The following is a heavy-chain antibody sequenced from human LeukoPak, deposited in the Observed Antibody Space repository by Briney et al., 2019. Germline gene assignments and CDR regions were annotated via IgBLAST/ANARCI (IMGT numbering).Heavy chain of an antibody. CDR2: IYYSGST. CDR3: ARVTGYVVEDYFDY. D-gene: IGHD2-15*01. J-gene: IGHJ4*02. CDR1: GGSISSYY. Sequence: PSETLSLTCSVSGGSISSYYWSWIRQPPGKGLEWIGYIYYSGSTYYTPSLKSRVTISVDTSKNQFSLRLSTVTAADTAVYYCARVTGYVVEDYFDYWGQGTLVTVSS. V-gene: IGHV4-59*01.